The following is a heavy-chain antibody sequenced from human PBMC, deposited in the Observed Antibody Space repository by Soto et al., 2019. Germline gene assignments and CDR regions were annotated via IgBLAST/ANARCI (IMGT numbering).Heavy chain of an antibody. CDR1: SASFTVYY. Sequence: SETLSLTCTVSSASFTVYYWSWIRQPPGEGLEWIGYIYYSGSTSYNPSLTSRVTLSADTSKNQFSLKLRSVTAADTAVYYCARDAGGPGDYWGQGVLVTVSS. V-gene: IGHV4-59*01. D-gene: IGHD2-15*01. CDR3: ARDAGGPGDY. CDR2: IYYSGST. J-gene: IGHJ4*02.